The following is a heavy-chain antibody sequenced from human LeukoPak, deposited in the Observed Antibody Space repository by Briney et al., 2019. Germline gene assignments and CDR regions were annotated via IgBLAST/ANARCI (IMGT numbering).Heavy chain of an antibody. CDR2: IYDDGST. D-gene: IGHD2-15*01. V-gene: IGHV4-30-4*01. CDR3: VRLTGSGEVFDY. J-gene: IGHJ4*02. CDR1: GGSINNGDYY. Sequence: SQTLSLTCTVSGGSINNGDYYWSWIRQPPGKGLEWIAYIYDDGSTFYNPSLKSRVTISIDTSKNQFSLNLRSVTAADTAVYYCVRLTGSGEVFDYWGQGTLVTASS.